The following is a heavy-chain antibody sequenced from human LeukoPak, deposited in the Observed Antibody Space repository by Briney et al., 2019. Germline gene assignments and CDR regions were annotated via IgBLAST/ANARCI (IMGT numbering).Heavy chain of an antibody. V-gene: IGHV4-34*01. D-gene: IGHD2-2*01. CDR1: GGSFSGYY. CDR2: INHSGST. CDR3: ARGKRRVVVPAPYNWFDP. J-gene: IGHJ5*02. Sequence: SSETLSLTCAVYGGSFSGYYWSWIRQPPGKGLEWIGEINHSGSTNYNPSLKSRVTISVDTSKNQFSLKLSSVTAADTAVHYCARGKRRVVVPAPYNWFDPWGQGTLVTVSS.